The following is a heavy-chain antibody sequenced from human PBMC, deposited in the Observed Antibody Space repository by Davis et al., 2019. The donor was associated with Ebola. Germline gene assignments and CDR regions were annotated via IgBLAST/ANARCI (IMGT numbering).Heavy chain of an antibody. D-gene: IGHD3-10*01. V-gene: IGHV3-7*03. CDR1: GFTFSSYW. CDR3: ARDRPVLWFDP. Sequence: GGSLRLSCAASGFTFSSYWMSWVCQAPGKGLEWVANIKQDGSEKYYVDSVKGRFTISRDNAKNSLYLQMNSLRAEDTAVYYCARDRPVLWFDPWGQGTLVTVSS. J-gene: IGHJ5*02. CDR2: IKQDGSEK.